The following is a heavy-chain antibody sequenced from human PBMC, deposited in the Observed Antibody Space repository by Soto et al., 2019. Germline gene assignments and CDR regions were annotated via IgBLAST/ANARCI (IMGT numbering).Heavy chain of an antibody. CDR2: IRYGEST. CDR3: ARARGPGVRIAFNI. CDR1: GCCISSKKYY. V-gene: IGHV4-39*01. D-gene: IGHD3-10*01. Sequence: LSVAWTVSGCCISSKKYYWGWFRRPPGKGLQWIGSIRYGESTYYTQSLKSRVTVSVDTSQNQISLHLTSVTAADTAFYYCARARGPGVRIAFNILGQGPLVTV. J-gene: IGHJ3*02.